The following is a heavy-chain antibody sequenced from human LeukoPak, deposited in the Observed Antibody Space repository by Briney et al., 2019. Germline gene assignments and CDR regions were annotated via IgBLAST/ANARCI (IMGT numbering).Heavy chain of an antibody. D-gene: IGHD2-15*01. Sequence: GGSLRLSCATSGFTFSSYGFHWVRQAPGKGLEWVAVIWYDGSKEYYVEPVKGRFTISRDSSTNTVYLQMNSLRGEDTAVYYCARESAGISSDIWGQGTMVTVSS. J-gene: IGHJ3*02. CDR1: GFTFSSYG. V-gene: IGHV3-33*01. CDR3: ARESAGISSDI. CDR2: IWYDGSKE.